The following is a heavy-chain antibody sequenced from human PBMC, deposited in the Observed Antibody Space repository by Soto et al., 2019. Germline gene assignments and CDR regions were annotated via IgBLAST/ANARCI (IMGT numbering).Heavy chain of an antibody. D-gene: IGHD5-18*01. V-gene: IGHV1-18*01. J-gene: IGHJ6*02. CDR1: GYTFTSYG. CDR3: ATAPVDTATGSYYGIDV. Sequence: QVQLVQSGAEVKKPGASVKVSCKASGYTFTSYGISWVRQAPGQGLEWMGWISAYNGNTNYAQKLQGRVTMTTDTSTSTAYMELRSLRSDDTAVYYSATAPVDTATGSYYGIDVWGQGTTVTVSS. CDR2: ISAYNGNT.